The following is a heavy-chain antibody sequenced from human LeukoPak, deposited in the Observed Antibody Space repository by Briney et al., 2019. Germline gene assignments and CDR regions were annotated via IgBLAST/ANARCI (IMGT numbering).Heavy chain of an antibody. CDR2: IYYSGST. CDR1: GGAISSYY. Sequence: SETLSLTCTVSGGAISSYYWSWIRQPPGKGLEWIGYIYYSGSTSYNPSLKSRVTISVDTSKNQFSLKLSSVTAADTAVYYCARGIIAATNVLFFDYWGQGTLVTVSS. J-gene: IGHJ4*02. CDR3: ARGIIAATNVLFFDY. V-gene: IGHV4-59*01. D-gene: IGHD6-13*01.